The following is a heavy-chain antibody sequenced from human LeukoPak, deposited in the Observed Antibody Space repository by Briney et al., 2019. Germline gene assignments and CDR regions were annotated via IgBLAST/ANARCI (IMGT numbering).Heavy chain of an antibody. CDR2: INHSGST. V-gene: IGHV4-34*01. Sequence: SETLSLTCAVYGGSFSGYYWSWIRQPPGKGLEWIGEINHSGSTNYNPSLKSRVTISVDTSKNQFSLKLSSVTAADTAVYYCARGLRWSPFEYWGQGTLVTVSS. CDR3: ARGLRWSPFEY. CDR1: GGSFSGYY. D-gene: IGHD2-21*01. J-gene: IGHJ4*02.